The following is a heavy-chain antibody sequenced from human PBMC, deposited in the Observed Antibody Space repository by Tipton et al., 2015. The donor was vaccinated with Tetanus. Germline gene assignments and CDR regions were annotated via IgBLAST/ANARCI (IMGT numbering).Heavy chain of an antibody. CDR1: GYTFNTFG. V-gene: IGHV1-18*01. J-gene: IGHJ4*02. CDR2: ISVYNGNT. Sequence: QLVQSGPEVKKPGASVKVSCKASGYTFNTFGISWVRQAPGQGLEWIGWISVYNGNTNYGQNAQGRVTMTTDTPTSRAYMELRSPTSDDTAVYYCARVPTNPLAVDRPTDYWGQGTLVTVSS. CDR3: ARVPTNPLAVDRPTDY. D-gene: IGHD6-19*01.